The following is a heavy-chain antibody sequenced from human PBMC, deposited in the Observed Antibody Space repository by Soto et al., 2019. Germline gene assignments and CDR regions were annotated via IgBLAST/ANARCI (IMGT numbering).Heavy chain of an antibody. V-gene: IGHV3-23*01. CDR2: ISGGGSST. D-gene: IGHD1-26*01. CDR1: GFTFSTYA. J-gene: IGHJ4*02. CDR3: AKDSEYSGGGGFDY. Sequence: EVQLLESGGGLVQPGGSLRVSCAASGFTFSTYAMSWVRQAPGKGLEWVSAISGGGSSTYYADSVKGRFTISRDKSKNTVDLQMNSLRAEDTAVYYCAKDSEYSGGGGFDYWGQGTLVTVSS.